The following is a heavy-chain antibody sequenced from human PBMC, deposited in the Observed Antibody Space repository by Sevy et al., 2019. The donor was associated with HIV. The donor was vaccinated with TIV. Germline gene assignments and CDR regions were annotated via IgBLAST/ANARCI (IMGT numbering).Heavy chain of an antibody. J-gene: IGHJ4*02. CDR3: ARSNWVTATNGFSKSYYFDY. V-gene: IGHV4-4*07. D-gene: IGHD7-27*01. CDR2: INTSGST. CDR1: GDSFSSYF. Sequence: SETLSLTCTVSGDSFSSYFWAWIRQPAGKGLEWIGRINTSGSTNGNPPLKSRVTMSVDTSKSQFSLKVTSLTAADTAIYFCARSNWVTATNGFSKSYYFDYWGQGSLVTVSS.